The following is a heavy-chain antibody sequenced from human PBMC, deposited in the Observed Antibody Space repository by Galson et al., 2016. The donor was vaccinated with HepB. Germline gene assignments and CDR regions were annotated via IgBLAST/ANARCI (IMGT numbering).Heavy chain of an antibody. J-gene: IGHJ3*02. D-gene: IGHD2-8*01. CDR2: IYYSGSD. CDR1: GGSIASSNYY. CDR3: ARHPRRTPARGGVYAFDI. V-gene: IGHV4-39*01. Sequence: EPLSLTCSVSGGSIASSNYYWDWIRQAPGKGLEWIGSIYYSGSDYYNTPLKSRVTIALDTSKNQVSLKLNSVTAADTAVYDCARHPRRTPARGGVYAFDIWGQGTLVTVSS.